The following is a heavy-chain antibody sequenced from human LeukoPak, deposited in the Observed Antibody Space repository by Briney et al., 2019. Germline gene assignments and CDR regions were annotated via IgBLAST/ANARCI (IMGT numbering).Heavy chain of an antibody. Sequence: SGGSLRLSCAASGFTFNSYSMNWVRQAPGKGLEWVSYISQSSDRIYHADSVKGRFTISRDNAKNSLYLQMDSLRVEDTAVYYCARDLLNDEGSSYFFDQWGQGTLVTVAS. CDR1: GFTFNSYS. V-gene: IGHV3-48*04. D-gene: IGHD2-2*01. J-gene: IGHJ4*02. CDR2: ISQSSDRI. CDR3: ARDLLNDEGSSYFFDQ.